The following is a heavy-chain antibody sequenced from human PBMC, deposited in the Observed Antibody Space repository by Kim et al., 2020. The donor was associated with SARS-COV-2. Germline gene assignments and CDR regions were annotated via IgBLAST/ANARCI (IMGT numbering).Heavy chain of an antibody. Sequence: SETLSLTCAVYNGSFSGYYWSWIRQPPGKGLEWIGEINHSGRTNYNPSLKSRITISLDTSKNQFSLKLSSVTAADTAVYYCARLMVRGVLGPWGRGTPVT. CDR2: INHSGRT. CDR3: ARLMVRGVLGP. CDR1: NGSFSGYY. J-gene: IGHJ5*02. V-gene: IGHV4-34*01. D-gene: IGHD3-10*01.